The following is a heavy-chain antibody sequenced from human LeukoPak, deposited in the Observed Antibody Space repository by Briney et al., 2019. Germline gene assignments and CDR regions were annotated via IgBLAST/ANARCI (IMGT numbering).Heavy chain of an antibody. J-gene: IGHJ6*03. V-gene: IGHV4-34*01. Sequence: SETLSLTCAVYGGSFSGYYWSWIRQPPGKGLEWIGEINHSGSTNYNPSLKSRVTISVDTSKNQFSLKLSSVTAADTAVYYCARSHYYDSSGYYGYYYYYYMDVWGKGTTVTISS. D-gene: IGHD3-22*01. CDR1: GGSFSGYY. CDR3: ARSHYYDSSGYYGYYYYYYMDV. CDR2: INHSGST.